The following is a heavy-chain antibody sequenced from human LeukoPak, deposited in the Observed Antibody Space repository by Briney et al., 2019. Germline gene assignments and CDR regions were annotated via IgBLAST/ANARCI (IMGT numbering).Heavy chain of an antibody. CDR3: ARAFLIVGATAGGFDY. V-gene: IGHV3-53*01. D-gene: IGHD1-26*01. J-gene: IGHJ4*02. CDR2: IYSGGST. CDR1: GFTVSSNY. Sequence: HPGGSLRLSCEASGFTVSSNYMSWVRQAPGKGLEWVSVIYSGGSTYYADSVKGRFTISRDNSKNTLYLQMTSLRAEDTAVYYCARAFLIVGATAGGFDYWGQGTLVTVSS.